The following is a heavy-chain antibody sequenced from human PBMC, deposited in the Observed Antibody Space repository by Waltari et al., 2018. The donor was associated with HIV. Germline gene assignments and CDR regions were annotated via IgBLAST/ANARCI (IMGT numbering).Heavy chain of an antibody. J-gene: IGHJ4*02. CDR3: AKWGRERRKDRGTGDY. Sequence: EVQLLESGGGLVQPGGSLRLSCAASGFTFSSYAMSWVRQAPGKGLEWVSAISGSGGSTYYADSVKGRFTISRDNSKNTLYLQMNSLRAEDTAVYYCAKWGRERRKDRGTGDYWGQGTLVTVSS. D-gene: IGHD1-26*01. CDR1: GFTFSSYA. CDR2: ISGSGGST. V-gene: IGHV3-23*01.